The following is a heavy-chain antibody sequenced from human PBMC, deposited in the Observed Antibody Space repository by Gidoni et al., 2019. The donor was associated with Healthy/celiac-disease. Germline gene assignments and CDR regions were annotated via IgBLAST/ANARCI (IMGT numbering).Heavy chain of an antibody. CDR1: GFTFSSYS. D-gene: IGHD1-7*01. CDR3: ARSFGTTPLYFDY. CDR2: ISSSSSYI. J-gene: IGHJ4*02. V-gene: IGHV3-21*01. Sequence: EVQLVESGGGLVKPGGSLRLSCAASGFTFSSYSMNWVRQAPGKGLEWVSSISSSSSYIYYADSVKGRFTISRENAKNSLYLQMNSLRAEDTAVYYCARSFGTTPLYFDYWGQGTLVTVSS.